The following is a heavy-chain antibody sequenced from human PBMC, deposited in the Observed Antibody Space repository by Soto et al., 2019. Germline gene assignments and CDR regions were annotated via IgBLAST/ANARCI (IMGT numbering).Heavy chain of an antibody. D-gene: IGHD3-22*01. V-gene: IGHV3-73*02. CDR2: IRSKANSYAT. CDR1: GFTLSGSA. J-gene: IGHJ4*02. Sequence: EVQLVESGGGLVQPGGSLKLSCAASGFTLSGSAMHWVRQASGKGLEWVGRIRSKANSYATAYAASVKGRFTISRDDSKNTAYLQMNSLKTEDTAVYYCTRPFYYDSSGYYSGFDYWGQGTLVTVSS. CDR3: TRPFYYDSSGYYSGFDY.